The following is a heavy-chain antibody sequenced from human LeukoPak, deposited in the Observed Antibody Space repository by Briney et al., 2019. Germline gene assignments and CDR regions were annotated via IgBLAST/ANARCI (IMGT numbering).Heavy chain of an antibody. CDR2: ISSSSSYT. J-gene: IGHJ4*02. V-gene: IGHV3-11*06. CDR3: ARAPEVGGFDY. Sequence: PGGPLRLSCAASGFTFSDYYMSWIRQAPGKGLEWVSYISSSSSYTNYADSVKGRFTISRDNAENSLYLQMNSLRAEDTAVYYCARAPEVGGFDYWGQGTLVTVSS. CDR1: GFTFSDYY. D-gene: IGHD1-26*01.